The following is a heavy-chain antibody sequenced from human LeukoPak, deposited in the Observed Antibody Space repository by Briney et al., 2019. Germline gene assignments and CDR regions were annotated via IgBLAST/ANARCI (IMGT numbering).Heavy chain of an antibody. CDR3: ARSRDGYNPFDY. V-gene: IGHV3-30-3*01. Sequence: QTGGSLRLSCAASGFTFSSYAMHWVRQAPGKGLEWVAVISYDGSNKYYADSVKGRFTISRDNSKNTLYLQMNSLRAEDTAVYYCARSRDGYNPFDYWGQGTLVTVSS. D-gene: IGHD5-24*01. CDR2: ISYDGSNK. J-gene: IGHJ4*02. CDR1: GFTFSSYA.